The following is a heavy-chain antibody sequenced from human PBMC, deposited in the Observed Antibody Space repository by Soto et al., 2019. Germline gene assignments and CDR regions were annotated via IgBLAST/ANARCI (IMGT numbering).Heavy chain of an antibody. CDR3: ARAPAGYYYYFDY. Sequence: QVNLVQSGAEVKKPGASVKVSCKSSGYTLTSYGISWVRQAPGQGLEWMGWITSDNGNTKYAEKIQGRVTMTTDTSTSTAYMELRSLRSDDTAVYYCARAPAGYYYYFDYWGQGTLVTVSS. D-gene: IGHD3-22*01. V-gene: IGHV1-18*01. CDR1: GYTLTSYG. CDR2: ITSDNGNT. J-gene: IGHJ4*02.